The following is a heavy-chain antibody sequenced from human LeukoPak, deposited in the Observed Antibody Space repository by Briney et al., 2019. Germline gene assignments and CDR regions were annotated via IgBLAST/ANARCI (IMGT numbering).Heavy chain of an antibody. V-gene: IGHV3-23*01. Sequence: PGGSLRLSCAASGFXFSSYAISWVRQAPGKGLEWVSHISGSDGSTYYADSVKGRFTISRDNSKNTLYVQMNSLRAEDTAAYYCARLPLTARRHFDFWGQGTQVTVSS. J-gene: IGHJ4*02. D-gene: IGHD2-21*02. CDR2: ISGSDGST. CDR3: ARLPLTARRHFDF. CDR1: GFXFSSYA.